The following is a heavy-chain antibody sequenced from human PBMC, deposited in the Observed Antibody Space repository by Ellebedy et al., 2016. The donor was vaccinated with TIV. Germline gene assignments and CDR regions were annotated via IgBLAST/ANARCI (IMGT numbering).Heavy chain of an antibody. CDR1: GDSIRSYY. CDR2: IYYSGST. D-gene: IGHD3-10*01. J-gene: IGHJ4*02. Sequence: MPSETLSLTCTVSGDSIRSYYWSWIRQPPGKGLEWIGYIYYSGSTNYNPSLKSRVNISIDTSKNQFSLKLSSVTAADTAVYYCARREGYYGSGSYYANWGQGTLVTVSS. CDR3: ARREGYYGSGSYYAN. V-gene: IGHV4-59*01.